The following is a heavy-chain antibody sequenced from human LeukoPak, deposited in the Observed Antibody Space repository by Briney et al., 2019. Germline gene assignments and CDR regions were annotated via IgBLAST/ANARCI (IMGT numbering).Heavy chain of an antibody. CDR1: GFTFSSYA. V-gene: IGHV3-30*07. Sequence: GRSLRLSCAASGFTFSSYAMHWVRQAPGKGREWVAVISYDGRNRYYAESVKGRFTIPRDNSTNTLYLQMNSLRAEDTAVYYCATAPQWLVPHYFDYWGQGTLVTVSS. CDR2: ISYDGRNR. J-gene: IGHJ4*02. D-gene: IGHD6-19*01. CDR3: ATAPQWLVPHYFDY.